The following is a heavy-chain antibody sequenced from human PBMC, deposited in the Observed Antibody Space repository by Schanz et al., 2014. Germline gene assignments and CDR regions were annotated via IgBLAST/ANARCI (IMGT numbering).Heavy chain of an antibody. CDR2: INPTGGST. Sequence: QVQLVQSGAEVKKPGASVKVSCKASGYTFISYFIHWVRQAPGQGLEWMGIINPTGGSTSYAQRFQGRVTVTRDTSTSTVYMELSSLRSEDTAVYYCATCSGGTCHAKPVLDNWGQGTLVTVSS. D-gene: IGHD2-15*01. CDR3: ATCSGGTCHAKPVLDN. CDR1: GYTFISYF. J-gene: IGHJ4*02. V-gene: IGHV1-46*01.